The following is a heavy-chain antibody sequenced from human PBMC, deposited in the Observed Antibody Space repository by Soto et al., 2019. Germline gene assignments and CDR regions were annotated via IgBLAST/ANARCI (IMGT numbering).Heavy chain of an antibody. CDR3: ARVSGHNTGYYSVYFMDV. CDR2: IYYTGST. Sequence: SETLALTCNVSGGSIRSCDYYWTRIQQSPRKGLEWIGYIYYTGSTFYSSSLKSRVTISLDTSENHFCLDMNSVTAADTAVYFCARVSGHNTGYYSVYFMDVWGQGTTVTGSS. D-gene: IGHD5-18*01. V-gene: IGHV4-30-4*01. J-gene: IGHJ6*02. CDR1: GGSIRSCDYY.